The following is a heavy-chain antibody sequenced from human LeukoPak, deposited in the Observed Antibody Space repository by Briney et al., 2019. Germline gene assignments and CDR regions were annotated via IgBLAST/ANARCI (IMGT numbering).Heavy chain of an antibody. D-gene: IGHD3-3*01. CDR2: ISGSGGST. Sequence: GGSLRLSCAASGFTFSSYAMSWVRQSPGKGLEWVAAISGSGGSTYYADSVKGRFTISRDNSKNTLYLQMNSLRAEDTAVYYCAKDRESGQTDYFDYWGQGTLVTVSS. J-gene: IGHJ4*02. V-gene: IGHV3-23*01. CDR3: AKDRESGQTDYFDY. CDR1: GFTFSSYA.